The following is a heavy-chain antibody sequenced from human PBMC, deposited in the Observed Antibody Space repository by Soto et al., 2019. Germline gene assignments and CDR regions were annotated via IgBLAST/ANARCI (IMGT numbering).Heavy chain of an antibody. V-gene: IGHV4-34*01. CDR3: ARRALISGTSRHSYAMDV. CDR2: INHSGGT. CDR1: GGCFSGYY. J-gene: IGHJ6*02. Sequence: SETLSLTCAVYGGCFSGYYWSWIRQPPGKGLEWIGEINHSGGTNYNPSLKSRVPISVDTSKNEFSLKLSSVTAAGMAVYYYARRALISGTSRHSYAMDVSDPGIT. D-gene: IGHD1-1*01.